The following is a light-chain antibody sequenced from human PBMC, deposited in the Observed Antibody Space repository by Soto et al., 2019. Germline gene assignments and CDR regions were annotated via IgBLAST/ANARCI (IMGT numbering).Light chain of an antibody. CDR2: DDS. V-gene: IGLV2-14*01. CDR1: SSDVGGYNY. CDR3: SSYTSSSTL. J-gene: IGLJ2*01. Sequence: QSALTQPASVSGSPGQSITISCTGTSSDVGGYNYVSWYQQHPGIAPKLKIYDDSNRPSGVSNRFSGSKSGNTACLTISGLQAEDEADYYCSSYTSSSTLFGGGTKLTVL.